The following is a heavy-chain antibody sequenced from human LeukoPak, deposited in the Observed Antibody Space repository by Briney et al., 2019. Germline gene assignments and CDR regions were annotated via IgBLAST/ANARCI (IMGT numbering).Heavy chain of an antibody. CDR3: ARWVYGSGRPYYYGMDV. CDR1: GFTFSSYS. CDR2: ISSSSSYI. V-gene: IGHV3-21*01. Sequence: PGGSLRLSCAASGFTFSSYSMNWVRQAPGKGLEWVSSISSSSSYIYYADSVKGRFTISRDNAKNSLYLQMNSLRAEDTAVYYCARWVYGSGRPYYYGMDVWGQGTTVTVSS. J-gene: IGHJ6*02. D-gene: IGHD3-10*01.